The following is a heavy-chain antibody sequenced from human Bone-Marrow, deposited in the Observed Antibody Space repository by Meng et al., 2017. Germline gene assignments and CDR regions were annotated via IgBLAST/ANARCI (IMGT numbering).Heavy chain of an antibody. CDR2: ISYDGSNK. Sequence: GASMKISCAASDFTFSSYAMHWLRQAPGKRLEWVAVISYDGSNKYYADSVKSRFTISRDNSKNTLYLQMNSLRAEDTAVYYCVLSGTQRDAFDIWGQGTMVTVSS. CDR1: DFTFSSYA. V-gene: IGHV3-30*01. J-gene: IGHJ3*02. CDR3: VLSGTQRDAFDI. D-gene: IGHD1-26*01.